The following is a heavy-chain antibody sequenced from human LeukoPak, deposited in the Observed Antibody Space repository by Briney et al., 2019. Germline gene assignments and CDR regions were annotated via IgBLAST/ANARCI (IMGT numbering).Heavy chain of an antibody. J-gene: IGHJ4*02. V-gene: IGHV4-4*07. CDR2: IYTSGST. D-gene: IGHD1-26*01. CDR1: GVSISSYY. CDR3: ARDRGVGATPASDYYFDY. Sequence: WGSLSLSCTVSGVSISSYYRSWIRQPAGKGLEWIGRIYTSGSTNYNPSPKSRRTISVDTAENNFSLMLSSVTAGDTAVYYCARDRGVGATPASDYYFDYWGQGTLVTVSS.